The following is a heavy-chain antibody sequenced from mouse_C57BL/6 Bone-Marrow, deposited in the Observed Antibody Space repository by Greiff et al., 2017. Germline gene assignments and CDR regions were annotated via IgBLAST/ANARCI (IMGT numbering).Heavy chain of an antibody. Sequence: QVQLQQPGAELVMPGASVKLSCKASGYTFTSYWMHWVKQRPGQGLEWIGEIDPSDSYTNYNQKFKGKSTLTVDKSSSTAYMRLSSLPSEDSAVCYCARPFSGYAMDYWGQGTSVTVSS. CDR1: GYTFTSYW. J-gene: IGHJ4*01. D-gene: IGHD1-3*01. CDR2: IDPSDSYT. CDR3: ARPFSGYAMDY. V-gene: IGHV1-69*01.